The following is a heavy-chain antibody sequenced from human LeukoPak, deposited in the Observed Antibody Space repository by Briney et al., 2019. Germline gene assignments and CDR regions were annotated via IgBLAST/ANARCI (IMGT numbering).Heavy chain of an antibody. D-gene: IGHD3-22*01. CDR3: AQEHFDTSGYYSRFDN. CDR1: GFTVSSNY. V-gene: IGHV3-66*01. CDR2: IYSGGST. Sequence: GGSLRLSCAASGFTVSSNYMSWVRQAPGKGLEWVSVIYSGGSTYYADSVKGRFTISRDNSKNTLYLQMNSLRADDTAVYYCAQEHFDTSGYYSRFDNWGQGILVTVSS. J-gene: IGHJ4*02.